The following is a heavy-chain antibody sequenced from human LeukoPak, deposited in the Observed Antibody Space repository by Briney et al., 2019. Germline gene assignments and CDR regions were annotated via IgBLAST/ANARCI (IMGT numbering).Heavy chain of an antibody. CDR2: IYYSGST. D-gene: IGHD6-19*01. V-gene: IGHV4-31*03. Sequence: SETLSLTCTVSGASVSSGDYYWSWIRQLPGKGLEWIGYIYYSGSTYYNPSLKSRLTISVDTSKNQFSLKLSSVTAADTAVYYCARRRGNTSGFQGYYFDYWGQGTLVTASS. J-gene: IGHJ4*02. CDR1: GASVSSGDYY. CDR3: ARRRGNTSGFQGYYFDY.